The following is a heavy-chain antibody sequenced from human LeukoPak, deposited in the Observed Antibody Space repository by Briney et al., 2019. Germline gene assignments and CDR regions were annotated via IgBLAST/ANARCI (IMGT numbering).Heavy chain of an antibody. CDR2: ISYDGSNK. CDR1: GFTFSSYA. CDR3: ARDGVIVATNYYYYYYMDV. Sequence: GGSLRLSCAASGFTFSSYAMHWVRQAPGKGLEWVAVISYDGSNKYYADSVKGRFTISRDNSKNTLYLQMNSLRAEDTAVYYCARDGVIVATNYYYYYYMDVWGKGTTVTVSS. V-gene: IGHV3-30*04. D-gene: IGHD5-12*01. J-gene: IGHJ6*03.